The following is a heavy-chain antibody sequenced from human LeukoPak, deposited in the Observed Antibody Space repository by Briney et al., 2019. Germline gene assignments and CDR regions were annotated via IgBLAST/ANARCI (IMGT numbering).Heavy chain of an antibody. D-gene: IGHD3-10*01. V-gene: IGHV4-59*08. Sequence: SETLSLTCTVSGGSISSYYWSWIRQPPGKGLEWIGYIYYSGSTNYNPSLKSRVTISVDTSKNQFSLKLSSVTAADTAVYYCARSAFMVRGVSYYGMDVWGQGTTVTVSS. J-gene: IGHJ6*02. CDR2: IYYSGST. CDR3: ARSAFMVRGVSYYGMDV. CDR1: GGSISSYY.